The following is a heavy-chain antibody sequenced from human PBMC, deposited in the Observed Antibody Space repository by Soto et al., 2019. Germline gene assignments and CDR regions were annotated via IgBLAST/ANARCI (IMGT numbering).Heavy chain of an antibody. J-gene: IGHJ4*02. CDR1: GGSFSMYA. D-gene: IGHD2-2*01. V-gene: IGHV1-69*04. CDR3: ARAGSASQLDY. Sequence: QVQLVQSGAEVKKPGSSVKVSCKASGGSFSMYAISWVRQAPGRGLEWMGRIIPAFGIPDYTQKFQDRVTITADKSTTTAHMELTSLRSDDTAVYFCARAGSASQLDYWGQGTLVTVSS. CDR2: IIPAFGIP.